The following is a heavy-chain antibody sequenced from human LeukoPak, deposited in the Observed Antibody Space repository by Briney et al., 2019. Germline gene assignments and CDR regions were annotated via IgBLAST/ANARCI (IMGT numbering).Heavy chain of an antibody. D-gene: IGHD1-14*01. CDR1: GGPISSGAYY. CDR3: ARGQPYYFDY. CDR2: MYYSGTT. V-gene: IGHV4-31*03. Sequence: SETLSLTCTISGGPISSGAYYWSWIRQHPGKGLEWIAYMYYSGTTYYSPSLKSRVTISLDTSKNQFSLKLNSVTAADTALYYCARGQPYYFDYWGQGTLVTVSS. J-gene: IGHJ4*02.